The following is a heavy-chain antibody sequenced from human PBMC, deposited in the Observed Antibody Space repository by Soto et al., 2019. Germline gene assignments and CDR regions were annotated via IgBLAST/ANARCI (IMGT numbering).Heavy chain of an antibody. J-gene: IGHJ3*02. D-gene: IGHD4-17*01. CDR1: GGSITSGDYY. CDR2: IYYSGST. Sequence: SDTLSLTCSVSGGSITSGDYYWSWIRQPPGKGLEWIGYIYYSGSTYYNPSLKSRVTISLDTSKNQFSLRLSSVTAADTAVYYCASPGAGLGDLCEAFDIWGQGPMV. V-gene: IGHV4-30-4*02. CDR3: ASPGAGLGDLCEAFDI.